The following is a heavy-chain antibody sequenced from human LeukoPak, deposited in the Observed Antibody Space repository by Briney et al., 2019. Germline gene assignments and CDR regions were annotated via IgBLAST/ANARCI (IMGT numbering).Heavy chain of an antibody. J-gene: IGHJ3*02. Sequence: ASVKVSCKASGYTFTGYYMHWVRQAPGQGLEWMGWINPNSGGTNYAQKFQGRVTMTRDTSISTAYMELSRLRSDDTAVYYCASLDTYCSSTSCYYDAFDIWGQGTMVTVSS. CDR2: INPNSGGT. D-gene: IGHD2-2*01. CDR3: ASLDTYCSSTSCYYDAFDI. CDR1: GYTFTGYY. V-gene: IGHV1-2*02.